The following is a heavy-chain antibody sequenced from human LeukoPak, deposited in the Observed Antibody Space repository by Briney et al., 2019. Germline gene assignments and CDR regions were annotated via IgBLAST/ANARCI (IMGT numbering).Heavy chain of an antibody. Sequence: GGSLRLSCAASGFTVSSNYMSWVRQAPGKGLEWVSVIYSGGSTYYADSVKGRFTISRDNSKDTLYLQMNSLRAEDTAVYYCARDSLSLDYFDYWGQGTLVTVSS. J-gene: IGHJ4*02. CDR2: IYSGGST. V-gene: IGHV3-53*01. D-gene: IGHD3-10*01. CDR3: ARDSLSLDYFDY. CDR1: GFTVSSNY.